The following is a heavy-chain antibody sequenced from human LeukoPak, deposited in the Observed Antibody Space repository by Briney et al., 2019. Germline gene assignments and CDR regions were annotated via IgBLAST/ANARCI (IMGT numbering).Heavy chain of an antibody. CDR3: ARERGSSGYFGLCEY. J-gene: IGHJ4*02. V-gene: IGHV4-39*02. Sequence: SETLSLTCTVSGGSISSSSYYWDWIRQPPGKGLEWIGTIYYSGSTYYNPSLKSRVTISVDTSKNQFSLKLSSVTAADTAVYYCARERGSSGYFGLCEYWGQGILVTVSS. CDR1: GGSISSSSYY. D-gene: IGHD3-22*01. CDR2: IYYSGST.